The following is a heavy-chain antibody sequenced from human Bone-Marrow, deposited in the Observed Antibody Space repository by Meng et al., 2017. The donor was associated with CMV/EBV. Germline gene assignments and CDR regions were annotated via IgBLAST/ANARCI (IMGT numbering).Heavy chain of an antibody. CDR1: GGSFSGYY. V-gene: IGHV4-34*01. J-gene: IGHJ4*02. CDR2: INHSGST. Sequence: GQLQQWAAGLLKPSETLSLTCAVYGGSFSGYYWSWIRQPPGKGLEWIGEINHSGSTNYNPSLKSRVTISVDTSKNQFSLKLSSVTAADTAVYYCARGGVVVNGAPFDYWGQGTLVTVSS. CDR3: ARGGVVVNGAPFDY. D-gene: IGHD3-22*01.